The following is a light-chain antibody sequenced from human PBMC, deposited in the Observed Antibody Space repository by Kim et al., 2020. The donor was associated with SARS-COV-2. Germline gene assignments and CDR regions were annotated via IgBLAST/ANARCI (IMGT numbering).Light chain of an antibody. CDR3: QQYNNWPPWT. V-gene: IGKV3-15*01. CDR1: QSVSRN. Sequence: SPGERATLSCRASQSVSRNLAWYQHKPGQAPKLLMYSASTRATGIPARFSGSGSGTEFTLTISSLQSEDLAVYYCQQYNNWPPWTFGQGTKVDIK. J-gene: IGKJ1*01. CDR2: SAS.